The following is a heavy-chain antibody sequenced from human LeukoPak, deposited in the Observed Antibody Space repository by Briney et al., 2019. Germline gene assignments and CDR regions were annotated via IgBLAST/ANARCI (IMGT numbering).Heavy chain of an antibody. CDR1: GGSISSYY. V-gene: IGHV4-59*01. Sequence: SETLSLTCTVSGGSISSYYWSWIRQPPGKGLEWIGYIYYSGSTNYNPSLKSRVTMSVDTSKNQFSLKLSSVTAADTAVYYCARVGGYNSPLDYWGQGTLVTVSS. D-gene: IGHD5-24*01. CDR3: ARVGGYNSPLDY. J-gene: IGHJ4*02. CDR2: IYYSGST.